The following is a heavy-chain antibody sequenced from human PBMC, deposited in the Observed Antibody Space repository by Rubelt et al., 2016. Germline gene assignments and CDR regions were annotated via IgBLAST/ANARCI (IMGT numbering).Heavy chain of an antibody. CDR1: GGSFSGYY. V-gene: IGHV4-34*01. D-gene: IGHD1-26*01. CDR2: INHSGGI. Sequence: LEEPSETLSLTCAVYGGSFSGYYWSWIRQPPGKGLEWIGEINHSGGISYNLSLKSRVTISVDTSKNQISLKVRSVTAADTAVYYCARGWVGSYQFYYYYGMDVWARGTTVTVSS. J-gene: IGHJ6*02. CDR3: ARGWVGSYQFYYYYGMDV.